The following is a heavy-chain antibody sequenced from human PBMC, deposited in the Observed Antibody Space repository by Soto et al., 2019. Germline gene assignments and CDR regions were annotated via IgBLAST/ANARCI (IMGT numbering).Heavy chain of an antibody. D-gene: IGHD3-22*01. V-gene: IGHV3-23*01. J-gene: IGHJ4*02. CDR1: GFTFSSYA. CDR2: ISGSGGST. Sequence: GGSLRLSCAASGFTFSSYAMSWVRQAPGKGLEWVSAISGSGGSTYYADSVKGRFTISRANSKNTLYLQMNSLRAEDTAVYYCAKADSSGYYYFAVNDYWGQGTLVTVSS. CDR3: AKADSSGYYYFAVNDY.